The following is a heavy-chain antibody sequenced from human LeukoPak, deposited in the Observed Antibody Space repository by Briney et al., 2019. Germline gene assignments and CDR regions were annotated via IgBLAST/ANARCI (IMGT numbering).Heavy chain of an antibody. J-gene: IGHJ4*02. V-gene: IGHV1-69*13. CDR2: IIPIFGTA. Sequence: GASVKVSCKASGGTFSSYAISWVRQAPGQGLEWMGGIIPIFGTANYAQKFQGRVTITADESTGTAYMELSSLRSEDTAVYYCARVCIAGDCYPETDYWGQGTLVTVSS. D-gene: IGHD2-21*02. CDR1: GGTFSSYA. CDR3: ARVCIAGDCYPETDY.